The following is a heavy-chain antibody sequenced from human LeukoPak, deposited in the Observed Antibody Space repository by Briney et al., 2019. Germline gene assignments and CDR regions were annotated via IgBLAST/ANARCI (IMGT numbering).Heavy chain of an antibody. CDR2: IRYDGSNK. D-gene: IGHD3-3*01. V-gene: IGHV3-30*02. Sequence: GGSLRLSCAASGVTFSSYGMHWVRQAPGKGLEWVAFIRYDGSNKYYADSVKGRFTISRDNSKNTLYLQMNSLRAEDTAVYYCAKGSRFLEWLNYYYYMDVWGKGTTVTVSS. CDR3: AKGSRFLEWLNYYYYMDV. J-gene: IGHJ6*03. CDR1: GVTFSSYG.